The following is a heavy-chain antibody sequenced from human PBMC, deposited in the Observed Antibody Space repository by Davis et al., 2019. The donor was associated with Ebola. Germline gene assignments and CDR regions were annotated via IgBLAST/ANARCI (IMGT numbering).Heavy chain of an antibody. V-gene: IGHV3-7*01. CDR1: GFTFSSYA. Sequence: GGSLRLSCAASGFTFSSYAMSWVRQAPGKGLEWVANIKQDGSEKYYVDSVKGRFTISRDNAKNSLYLQMNSLRAEDTAVYYCARVLLWFGELGAAEYFQHWGQGTLVTVSS. J-gene: IGHJ1*01. D-gene: IGHD3-10*01. CDR2: IKQDGSEK. CDR3: ARVLLWFGELGAAEYFQH.